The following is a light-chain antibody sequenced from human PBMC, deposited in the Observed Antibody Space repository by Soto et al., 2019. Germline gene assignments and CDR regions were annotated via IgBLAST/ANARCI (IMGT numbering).Light chain of an antibody. CDR1: QSVSSN. CDR3: QQYDNWPQT. Sequence: EIVMTQSPATLSVSPWERATLSCRASQSVSSNLAWYQQKPGQAPRLLIYGASTRATGVPGRFSGSGSGTDFTLTISSLQSEDFAVYYCQQYDNWPQTFGQGTKVDIK. V-gene: IGKV3-15*01. J-gene: IGKJ1*01. CDR2: GAS.